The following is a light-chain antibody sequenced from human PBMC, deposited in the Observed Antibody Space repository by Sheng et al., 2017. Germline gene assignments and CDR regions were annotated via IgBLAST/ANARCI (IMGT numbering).Light chain of an antibody. CDR3: LQDNNYPWT. J-gene: IGKJ1*01. CDR2: GTS. V-gene: IGKV3-15*01. CDR1: QSVSGN. Sequence: EIVMTHSPATLSVSPGERATLSCRASQSVSGNLAWYQQRPGQAPTLLIYGTSTRATGIPARFSGSGSGTEYTLTISSLQPEDFATYYCLQDNNYPWTFGQGTKVEVK.